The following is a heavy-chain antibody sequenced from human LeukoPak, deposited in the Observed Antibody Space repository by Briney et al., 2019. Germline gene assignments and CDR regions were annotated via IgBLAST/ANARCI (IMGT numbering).Heavy chain of an antibody. J-gene: IGHJ4*02. CDR2: IKQDGSDT. Sequence: GGSLRLSCAVSGFTFSNYWMSWVRQTPGKGLEWVSNIKQDGSDTHYVDSVKGRFTISRDNGKSSLYLQMNSLRADDTAVYYCARDNFSITTSCYFCPYNLDYRGQGAQVTVSS. V-gene: IGHV3-7*01. CDR1: GFTFSNYW. CDR3: ARDNFSITTSCYFCPYNLDY. D-gene: IGHD2-2*01.